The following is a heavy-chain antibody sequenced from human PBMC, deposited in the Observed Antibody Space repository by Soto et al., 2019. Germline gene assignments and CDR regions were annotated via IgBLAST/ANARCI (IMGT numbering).Heavy chain of an antibody. Sequence: GGSLRLSCAASGFTFSSYSMNWVRQAPGKGLEWVSSISSSSSYIYYADSVKGRFTISRDNAKNSLYLQMNSLRAEDTAVYYCARDSPGYYDFWSVNWFDPWGQGTLVTVSS. CDR3: ARDSPGYYDFWSVNWFDP. J-gene: IGHJ5*02. V-gene: IGHV3-21*01. CDR1: GFTFSSYS. CDR2: ISSSSSYI. D-gene: IGHD3-3*01.